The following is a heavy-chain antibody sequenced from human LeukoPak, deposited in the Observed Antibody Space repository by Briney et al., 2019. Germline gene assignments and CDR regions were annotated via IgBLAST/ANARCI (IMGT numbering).Heavy chain of an antibody. CDR1: GFTFSSYW. CDR2: IKEDGSEK. Sequence: GGSLRLSCAASGFTFSSYWMNWVRQAPGKGLEWVANIKEDGSEKNYVDSVKGRFTISRDNAKNSLYLEMNSLRAEDTAVYFCARDEGSGWDYWGQGTLVTVSS. V-gene: IGHV3-7*01. D-gene: IGHD6-19*01. CDR3: ARDEGSGWDY. J-gene: IGHJ4*02.